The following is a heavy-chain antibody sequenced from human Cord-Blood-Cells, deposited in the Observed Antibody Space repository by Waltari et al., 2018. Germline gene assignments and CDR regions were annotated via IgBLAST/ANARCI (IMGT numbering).Heavy chain of an antibody. CDR2: IKQDGSEK. CDR3: AREGYYYYMDV. V-gene: IGHV3-7*01. CDR1: GFTFSSDW. J-gene: IGHJ6*03. Sequence: EVQLVESGGGLVQPGGSLRLACAASGFTFSSDWMSWVSQAPGKGLEWVANIKQDGSEKYYVDSVKGRFTISRDNAKNSLYLQMNSLRAEDTAVYYCAREGYYYYMDVWGKGTTVTVSS.